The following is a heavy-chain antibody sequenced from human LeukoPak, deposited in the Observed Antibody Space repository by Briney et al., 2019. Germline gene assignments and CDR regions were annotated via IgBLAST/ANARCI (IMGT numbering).Heavy chain of an antibody. D-gene: IGHD7-27*01. CDR3: ARDLAWGAFDY. CDR1: GFTFTTYW. Sequence: GGSLRLSCAASGFTFTTYWMGWVRQAPGKGLEWVANIKQDGSEQYYVDSVKGRFTISRDNAKNSLSLQMNSLRVEDTAVYYCARDLAWGAFDYWGQGTLVTVSS. V-gene: IGHV3-7*03. CDR2: IKQDGSEQ. J-gene: IGHJ4*02.